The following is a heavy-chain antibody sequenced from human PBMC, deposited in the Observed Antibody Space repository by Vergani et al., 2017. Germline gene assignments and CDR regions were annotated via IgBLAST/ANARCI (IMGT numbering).Heavy chain of an antibody. CDR2: MNPNTGNT. CDR1: GYTFSSYD. J-gene: IGHJ5*02. V-gene: IGHV1-8*01. Sequence: QEQLVQSGSELKKPGASVKVSCKASGYTFSSYDINWVRQTTGQGLEWMGWMNPNTGNTGYAQKFQGRVTMTRDTSINTAYMELSSLTYEDTAVYFCARGRSWVTAAPDCNWFDPWGQGTLVTVSS. D-gene: IGHD6-6*01. CDR3: ARGRSWVTAAPDCNWFDP.